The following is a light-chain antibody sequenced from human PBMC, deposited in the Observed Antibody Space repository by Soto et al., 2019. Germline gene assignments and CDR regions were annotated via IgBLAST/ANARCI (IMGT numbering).Light chain of an antibody. CDR3: QQYDSTPPT. CDR1: QSVNSNY. CDR2: GAS. J-gene: IGKJ1*01. Sequence: EIVLTQSPGTLSLSPGERATLSCRASQSVNSNYLAWYQRKPGQAPRLLIYGASNRATDIPYRFSASGSGTVFNLTITRLEAEDFAVYYCQQYDSTPPTFGQGTKVEVK. V-gene: IGKV3-20*01.